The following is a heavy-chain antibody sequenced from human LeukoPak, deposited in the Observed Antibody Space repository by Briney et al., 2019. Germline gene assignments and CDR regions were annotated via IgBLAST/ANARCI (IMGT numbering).Heavy chain of an antibody. J-gene: IGHJ3*02. CDR1: GYSFTSYW. CDR3: ARLGIAAAGAEGAFDI. V-gene: IGHV5-51*01. D-gene: IGHD6-13*01. Sequence: GESLKISCKGSGYSFTSYWIGWVRQMPGKGLEWMGIIYSGDSDTRYSPSFQGQVTISADKSISTAYLQWSSLKASDTAMYYCARLGIAAAGAEGAFDIWGQGTMVTVSS. CDR2: IYSGDSDT.